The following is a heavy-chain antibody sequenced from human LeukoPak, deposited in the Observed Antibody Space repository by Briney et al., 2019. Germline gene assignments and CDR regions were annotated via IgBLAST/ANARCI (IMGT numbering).Heavy chain of an antibody. CDR3: ARHLSGSSWFDP. CDR1: GDSITSGDYY. D-gene: IGHD1-26*01. CDR2: MHYAGNT. J-gene: IGHJ5*02. Sequence: SETLSLTCTVSGDSITSGDYYWTWIRQPPGKGLEWVAYMHYAGNTYYNSSLKSRLTISVDTSKNQFSLRLTFVTAADTAMYYCARHLSGSSWFDPWGQGTLVTVSS. V-gene: IGHV4-30-4*08.